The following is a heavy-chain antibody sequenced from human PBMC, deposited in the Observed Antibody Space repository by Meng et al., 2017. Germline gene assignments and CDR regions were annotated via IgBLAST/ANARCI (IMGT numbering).Heavy chain of an antibody. V-gene: IGHV1-8*01. CDR2: MNPNSGNT. J-gene: IGHJ4*02. Sequence: ASVKVSCKASGYTFTSYDINWVRQATGQGLEWMGWMNPNSGNTGYAQKFQGRVTMTRNTSISTAYMELSSLRSEDTAVYYCARDWDIVVVPAAMPDYWGQGTLVTVSS. D-gene: IGHD2-2*01. CDR1: GYTFTSYD. CDR3: ARDWDIVVVPAAMPDY.